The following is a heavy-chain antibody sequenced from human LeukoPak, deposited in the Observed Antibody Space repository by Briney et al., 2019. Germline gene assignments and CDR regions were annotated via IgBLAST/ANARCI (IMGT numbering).Heavy chain of an antibody. CDR3: ARDQAATNTQVRFCLD. Sequence: APVKRSSTTSGYTFTSYGISWVRQTPGQGLEWMGWISAYNGNTNFAQKLQGRVTMTTDTSTSTAYMDLRSLRSDDTAVYYCARDQAATNTQVRFCLDWGQGTLVTVSS. CDR1: GYTFTSYG. D-gene: IGHD3-9*01. CDR2: ISAYNGNT. J-gene: IGHJ4*02. V-gene: IGHV1-18*01.